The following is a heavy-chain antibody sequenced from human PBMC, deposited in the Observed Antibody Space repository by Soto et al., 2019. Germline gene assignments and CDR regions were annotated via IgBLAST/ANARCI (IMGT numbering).Heavy chain of an antibody. CDR2: IDPHSGGT. J-gene: IGHJ3*02. Sequence: QVQLVQSGAEVREPGASVKVSCKASGYKASGYTFTAYYIHWVRQAPGQGLEWVAWIDPHSGGTSYAQKFHGRVTMNRDTSSNPANMELNSLSSDDTAFYSCAREEVGLESRGYALHIWAQGPMVTVSS. V-gene: IGHV1-2*02. CDR3: AREEVGLESRGYALHI. CDR1: GYTFTAYY. D-gene: IGHD3-22*01.